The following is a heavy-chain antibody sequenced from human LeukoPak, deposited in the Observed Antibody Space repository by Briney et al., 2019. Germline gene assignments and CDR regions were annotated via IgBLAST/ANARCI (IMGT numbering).Heavy chain of an antibody. CDR3: VNHPEY. Sequence: EPSETLSLTCSVSGGSIINYYWSWIRQPPGKGLEWIGYIYYSGSTNYNPSLKSRVILSVDTPKNQFSLKLRSVNAADTAVYYCVNHPEYWGPGSLVTVSS. J-gene: IGHJ4*02. V-gene: IGHV4-59*08. CDR2: IYYSGST. D-gene: IGHD1-14*01. CDR1: GGSIINYY.